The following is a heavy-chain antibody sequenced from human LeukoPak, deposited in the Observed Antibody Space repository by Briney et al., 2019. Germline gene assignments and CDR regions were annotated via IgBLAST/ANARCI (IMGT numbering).Heavy chain of an antibody. V-gene: IGHV3-74*01. D-gene: IGHD3-10*02. CDR1: GFTFKDSW. CDR2: INGDGSDT. J-gene: IGHJ6*04. Sequence: QPGVSLRLSCAASGFTFKDSWMYWVRQAPGKGLVWVSCINGDGSDTNYVDSVRGRFTISRDNAKNTLYLQMNSLRAEDTAVYYCAELGITMIGGVWGKGTTVTISS. CDR3: AELGITMIGGV.